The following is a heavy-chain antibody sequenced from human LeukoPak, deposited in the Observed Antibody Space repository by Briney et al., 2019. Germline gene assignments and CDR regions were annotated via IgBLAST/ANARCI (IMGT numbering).Heavy chain of an antibody. D-gene: IGHD2-8*01. V-gene: IGHV3-30*02. Sequence: PGGSLRLSCVASGFSFSSYGMHWVRQAPGERLEWVAFIRFDGSNDYYADSVKGRFTISRDNSKNTLYLQMRSLRAEDTAVYYCAKDQGSDDTNGYQYYFVYWGQGTLVTVSS. CDR3: AKDQGSDDTNGYQYYFVY. CDR1: GFSFSSYG. CDR2: IRFDGSND. J-gene: IGHJ4*02.